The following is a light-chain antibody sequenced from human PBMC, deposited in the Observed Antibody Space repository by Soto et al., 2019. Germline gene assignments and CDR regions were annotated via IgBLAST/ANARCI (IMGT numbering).Light chain of an antibody. CDR3: QQYGSTPLT. CDR1: QSVSSSY. J-gene: IGKJ1*01. CDR2: GAS. Sequence: EIVLTQSPGTLSLSPGERATLSCRASQSVSSSYLAWYQHKPGQGPKLLIYGASSRATGIPERFSGSGSGTDFTLTISRLEPEDFAVYYCQQYGSTPLTFGQGTKVEI. V-gene: IGKV3-20*01.